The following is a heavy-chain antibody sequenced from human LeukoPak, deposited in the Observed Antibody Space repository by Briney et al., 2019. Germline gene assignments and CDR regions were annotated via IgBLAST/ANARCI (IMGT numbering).Heavy chain of an antibody. J-gene: IGHJ4*02. D-gene: IGHD3-22*01. CDR1: GFTFSSYS. V-gene: IGHV3-48*01. CDR2: ISSSSSTI. CDR3: ARGQRDDYYDSSDPSGDY. Sequence: GGSLRLSCAASGFTFSSYSMKWVRQAPGKGLEWVSYISSSSSTIYYADSVKGRFTISRDNAKNSLYLQMNSLRAEDTAVYYCARGQRDDYYDSSDPSGDYWGQGTLVTVSS.